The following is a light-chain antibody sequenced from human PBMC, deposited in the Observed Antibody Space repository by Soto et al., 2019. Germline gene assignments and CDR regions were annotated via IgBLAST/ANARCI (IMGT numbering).Light chain of an antibody. CDR3: QQYNHWPLT. CDR1: QSVSSGY. Sequence: EIVLTQSPGTLSLSPGETATLSFMASQSVSSGYLAWYQQKVGQAPRLLIYGASSRATGLPGRFSGSGFGTEFTLTISSLQSEDLAVYYCQQYNHWPLTFGGGTKV. CDR2: GAS. J-gene: IGKJ4*01. V-gene: IGKV3-15*01.